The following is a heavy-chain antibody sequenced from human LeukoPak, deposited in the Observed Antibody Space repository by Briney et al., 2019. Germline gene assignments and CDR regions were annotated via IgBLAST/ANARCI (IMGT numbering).Heavy chain of an antibody. CDR1: GFTFSSYG. V-gene: IGHV3-30*18. J-gene: IGHJ3*02. CDR2: ISYDGRNK. Sequence: PGRSLRLSCAASGFTFSSYGMNWVRQAPGKGLEWVAVISYDGRNKYYADSVKGRFTISRDNSKNTLYLQMNSLRAEDTAVYYCAKLDYYDSSGYYPLDAFDIWGQGTMVTVSS. CDR3: AKLDYYDSSGYYPLDAFDI. D-gene: IGHD3-22*01.